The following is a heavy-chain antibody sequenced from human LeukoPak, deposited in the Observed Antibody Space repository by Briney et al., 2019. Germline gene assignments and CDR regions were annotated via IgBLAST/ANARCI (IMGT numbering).Heavy chain of an antibody. CDR2: INHSGRT. CDR1: GGSFSGYY. Sequence: SETLSLTCAVYGGSFSGYYWSWIRQSPDKGLEWIGEINHSGRTNYNPSLKSRVTISIDTSKNQFSLKLSSVTAADTAVYYCATCIAARRSWFDPWGQGTLVTVSS. J-gene: IGHJ5*02. CDR3: ATCIAARRSWFDP. D-gene: IGHD6-6*01. V-gene: IGHV4-34*01.